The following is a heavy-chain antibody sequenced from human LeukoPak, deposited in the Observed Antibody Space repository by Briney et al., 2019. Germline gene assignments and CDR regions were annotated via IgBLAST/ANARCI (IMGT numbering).Heavy chain of an antibody. Sequence: ASVKVSCKASGYTFTSYGISWVRQAPGQGLEWMGWISAYNGNTNYAQKLQGRVTMTTDTSTSTAYMELRSLRSDDTAVYYCARDVGDIWFREMLRDWFDPWGQGTLVTVSS. CDR1: GYTFTSYG. CDR3: ARDVGDIWFREMLRDWFDP. V-gene: IGHV1-18*01. D-gene: IGHD3-10*01. J-gene: IGHJ5*02. CDR2: ISAYNGNT.